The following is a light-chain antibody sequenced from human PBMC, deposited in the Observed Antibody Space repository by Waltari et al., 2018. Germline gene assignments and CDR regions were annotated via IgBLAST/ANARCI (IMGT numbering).Light chain of an antibody. Sequence: QSVLTQPPSASGTPGQSVTISCSGSIPNIGTHYVSLYQQLPGPAPKLLIYLTHQRPSGVPDRFSASKSGTSASLAISGLRFEDEADYYCATRDEGPTVVFGGGTKLTVL. CDR2: LTH. V-gene: IGLV1-47*01. CDR3: ATRDEGPTVV. CDR1: IPNIGTHY. J-gene: IGLJ2*01.